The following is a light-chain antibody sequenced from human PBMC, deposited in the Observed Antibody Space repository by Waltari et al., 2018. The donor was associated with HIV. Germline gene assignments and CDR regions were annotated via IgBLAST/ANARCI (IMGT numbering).Light chain of an antibody. J-gene: IGKJ4*01. V-gene: IGKV1-33*01. Sequence: DIQMTQSPSSLSASIGDRVIIPCQASQDISKYLNWYQQKPGKAPQLLIYDASNLDTGVPSRFNGSGSGTDFTFTSLSLQPEDIATYYCQQYNDFPTFGGGTKVDMK. CDR2: DAS. CDR1: QDISKY. CDR3: QQYNDFPT.